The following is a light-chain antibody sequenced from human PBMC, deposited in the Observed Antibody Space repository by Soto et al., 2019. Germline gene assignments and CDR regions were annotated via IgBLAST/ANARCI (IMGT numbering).Light chain of an antibody. CDR3: QHYNSYSEA. CDR2: DAS. CDR1: RSISSW. Sequence: DIQMTQSPSTLSSSVGYRFTITCLASRSISSWLAWYQQKPGKAPKPLIYDASTLKTGVPSRFSGSGSGTEFTLTISSLQPDDFATYYCQHYNSYSEAFGQGTKVDI. V-gene: IGKV1-5*01. J-gene: IGKJ1*01.